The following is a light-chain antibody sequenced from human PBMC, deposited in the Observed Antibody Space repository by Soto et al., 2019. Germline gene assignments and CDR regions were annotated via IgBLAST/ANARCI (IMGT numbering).Light chain of an antibody. V-gene: IGLV2-18*02. J-gene: IGLJ1*01. Sequence: QSALTQPASVSGSPGQSITISCTGTSSDIGSYNRVSWYQQPPGTAPKLIIYEVNNRPSGVPDRFSGSKSGNTASLTISGLQAEDEADYYCNSFTTSSTYVFGTGTKFTVL. CDR1: SSDIGSYNR. CDR3: NSFTTSSTYV. CDR2: EVN.